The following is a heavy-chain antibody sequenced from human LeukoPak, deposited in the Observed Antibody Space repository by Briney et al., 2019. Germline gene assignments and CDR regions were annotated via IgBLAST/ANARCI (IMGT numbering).Heavy chain of an antibody. Sequence: PGGSLRLSCAASGFSFEDYSMHWVRQAPGKGLEWVSLISGDGENTYYAASLKGRITISRDNSKSSLFLQLHSLRMEDTAVYYCVKVQKRDWIISYIFDFWGQGTLVTVSS. V-gene: IGHV3-43*02. J-gene: IGHJ4*02. CDR1: GFSFEDYS. D-gene: IGHD2-21*02. CDR3: VKVQKRDWIISYIFDF. CDR2: ISGDGENT.